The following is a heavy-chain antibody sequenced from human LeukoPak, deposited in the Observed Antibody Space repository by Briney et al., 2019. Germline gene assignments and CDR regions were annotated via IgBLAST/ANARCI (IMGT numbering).Heavy chain of an antibody. CDR3: AREGFYFFDF. J-gene: IGHJ4*01. Sequence: PGGSLRLSCAASGFTFTNNFMSWVRQVPGKGLEWVANIKQDGSEKTYEDSVRGRFTIFRDNAKDSVYLQMNSLRAEDSAIYYCAREGFYFFDFWGQGTLVTVSS. CDR2: IKQDGSEK. CDR1: GFTFTNNF. V-gene: IGHV3-7*01.